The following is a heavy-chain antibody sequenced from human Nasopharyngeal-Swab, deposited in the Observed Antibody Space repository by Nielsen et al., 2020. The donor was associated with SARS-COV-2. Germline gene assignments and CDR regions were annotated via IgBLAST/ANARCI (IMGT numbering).Heavy chain of an antibody. CDR3: ARDGLGRGTAEEVGHYYYYGMDV. V-gene: IGHV3-13*01. CDR2: IGTAGDT. D-gene: IGHD1-1*01. Sequence: LSLTCAASGFTFSSYDMHWVRQATGKGLEWVSAIGTAGDTYYPGSVKGRFTISRENAKNSLYLQMNSLRAGDTAVYYCARDGLGRGTAEEVGHYYYYGMDVWGQGTTVTVSS. CDR1: GFTFSSYD. J-gene: IGHJ6*02.